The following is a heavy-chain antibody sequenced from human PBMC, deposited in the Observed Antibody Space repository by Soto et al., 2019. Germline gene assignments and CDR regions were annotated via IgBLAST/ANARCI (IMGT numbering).Heavy chain of an antibody. J-gene: IGHJ4*02. Sequence: EVQLLESGGGLVQPGGALRLSCAASGFAFHTHALSWVRQAPGKGLEWVSGISASGVTAYYADSVKGRFTISRDNSKNTGTLQMNSLRAEDTPLYYWANDRTPPPSVSPSSQAGKNLGLGEGFDYWGQGTLVTVSS. CDR1: GFAFHTHA. CDR2: ISASGVTA. CDR3: ANDRTPPPSVSPSSQAGKNLGLGEGFDY. V-gene: IGHV3-23*01. D-gene: IGHD3-16*01.